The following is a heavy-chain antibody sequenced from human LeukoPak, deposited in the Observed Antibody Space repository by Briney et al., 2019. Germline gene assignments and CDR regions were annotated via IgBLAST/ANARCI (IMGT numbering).Heavy chain of an antibody. CDR3: ARGPPNWGFDS. Sequence: ASVKISCKASGYTFTSYDRNWVRRATGQGLEWMGWMSPASGNTGYAQEFQGRVTMTRDTSVSTAYMELNSLRSEDTAVYYCARGPPNWGFDSWGQGTLVTVSS. D-gene: IGHD7-27*01. J-gene: IGHJ4*02. CDR1: GYTFTSYD. V-gene: IGHV1-8*01. CDR2: MSPASGNT.